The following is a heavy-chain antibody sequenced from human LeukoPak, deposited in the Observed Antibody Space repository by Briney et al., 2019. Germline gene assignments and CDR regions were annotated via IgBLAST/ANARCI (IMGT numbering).Heavy chain of an antibody. V-gene: IGHV4-34*01. Sequence: SETLSLTCAVYGGSFSGYYWSWVRQPPGKGLEWIGEINHSGSTNYNPSLKSRVTISVDTSKNQFSLKLSSVTAADTAVYYCARVRNGHWGQGTLVTVSS. CDR3: ARVRNGH. CDR1: GGSFSGYY. CDR2: INHSGST. J-gene: IGHJ4*02.